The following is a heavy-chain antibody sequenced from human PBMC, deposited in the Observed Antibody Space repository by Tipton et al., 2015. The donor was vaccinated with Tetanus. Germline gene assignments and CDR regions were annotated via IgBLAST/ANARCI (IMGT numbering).Heavy chain of an antibody. D-gene: IGHD3-3*01. J-gene: IGHJ5*01. V-gene: IGHV5-51*01. Sequence: VQLVQSGAEVKKPGESLKISCQASGYSFPHYYIAWVRHMPGKGLEWMGTIKPGDTDIQYSTSLRGQVAISADKSINTAYLQLSSLKMSDSAIYYCARRRTNTNLFFWFESWGQGTQVTVSS. CDR1: GYSFPHYY. CDR2: IKPGDTDI. CDR3: ARRRTNTNLFFWFES.